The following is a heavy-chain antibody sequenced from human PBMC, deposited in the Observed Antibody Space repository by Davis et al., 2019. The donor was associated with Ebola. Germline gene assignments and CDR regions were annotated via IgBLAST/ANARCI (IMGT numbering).Heavy chain of an antibody. Sequence: AASVKVSCKASGGTFSSYAISWVRQAPGQGLEWMGWINPNSGGTNYAQKFQGWVTMTRDTSISTAYMELSRLRSDDTAVYYCARDGAYCSSTSCLPTYGMDVWGQGTTVTVSS. J-gene: IGHJ6*02. V-gene: IGHV1-2*04. CDR1: GGTFSSYA. CDR3: ARDGAYCSSTSCLPTYGMDV. CDR2: INPNSGGT. D-gene: IGHD2-2*01.